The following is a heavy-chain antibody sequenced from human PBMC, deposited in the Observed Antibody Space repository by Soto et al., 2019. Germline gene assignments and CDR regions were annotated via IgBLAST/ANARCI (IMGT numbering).Heavy chain of an antibody. CDR1: GGSISSGDYY. CDR2: IYYSGST. CDR3: ARDHYCYDRSGYSSRFDY. V-gene: IGHV4-30-4*01. D-gene: IGHD3-22*01. J-gene: IGHJ4*02. Sequence: QVQLQESGPGLVKPSQTLSLTCTVSGGSISSGDYYWSWIRQPPGKGLEWIGYIYYSGSTYYNPSLKSRVTTSADTSNNQFSLKLSSVTAADTAVYYCARDHYCYDRSGYSSRFDYLGQGTLVTVSS.